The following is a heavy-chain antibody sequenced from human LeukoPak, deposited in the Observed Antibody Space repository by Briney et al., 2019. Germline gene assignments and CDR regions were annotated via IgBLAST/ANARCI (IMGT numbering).Heavy chain of an antibody. CDR3: SRGRYCSSTTCYIGY. J-gene: IGHJ4*02. D-gene: IGHD2-2*02. V-gene: IGHV3-23*01. Sequence: PGGSLRLSCATSGFTFSNYAMSWVRQAPGKGLEWVSGISGSAGSTYYADSVKGRFTISRDNSKNTLYLQMNSLRVEDTAVYYCSRGRYCSSTTCYIGYWGQGTLVTVAS. CDR1: GFTFSNYA. CDR2: ISGSAGST.